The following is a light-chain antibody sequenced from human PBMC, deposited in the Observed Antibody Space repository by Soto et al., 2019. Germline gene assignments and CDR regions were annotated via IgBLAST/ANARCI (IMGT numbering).Light chain of an antibody. J-gene: IGKJ2*01. CDR2: AAC. V-gene: IGKV1-6*01. CDR1: QDIRQD. CDR3: LQDYHYPYT. Sequence: ATQMTQSPSSLSAFVGDRVSMTCRASQDIRQDLGWYQQKPGRAPKLLIYAACSLQSGVPSRFSGSGSGTYFTLAISSLQPEDVGTYYCLQDYHYPYTFGQGTKLEIK.